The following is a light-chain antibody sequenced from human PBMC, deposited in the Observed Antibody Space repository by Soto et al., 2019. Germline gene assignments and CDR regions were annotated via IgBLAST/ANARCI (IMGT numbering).Light chain of an antibody. CDR2: DVS. CDR1: SSDVGGYNY. Sequence: SVLTQPSSVSGSAGQSITISCTGTSSDVGGYNYVSWYQQHPGKAPKLMIYDVSNRPSGVSNRFSGSKSGNTASLTISGLQAEDEADYYCSSYTSSSTFYVFGTGTKVTVL. V-gene: IGLV2-14*01. CDR3: SSYTSSSTFYV. J-gene: IGLJ1*01.